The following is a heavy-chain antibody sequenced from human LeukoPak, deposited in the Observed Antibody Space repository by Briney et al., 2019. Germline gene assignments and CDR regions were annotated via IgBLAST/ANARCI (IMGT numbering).Heavy chain of an antibody. J-gene: IGHJ4*02. Sequence: GGSLRLSCAASGFTFSIHWMTWVRQAPGKGLEWVATIKPDGNDKYFVDSVKGRFTISRDNSKNTLYLQMNSLRAEDTAVYYCAKTDSGSYSKFDYWGQGTLVTVSS. V-gene: IGHV3-7*03. CDR3: AKTDSGSYSKFDY. CDR2: IKPDGNDK. D-gene: IGHD1-26*01. CDR1: GFTFSIHW.